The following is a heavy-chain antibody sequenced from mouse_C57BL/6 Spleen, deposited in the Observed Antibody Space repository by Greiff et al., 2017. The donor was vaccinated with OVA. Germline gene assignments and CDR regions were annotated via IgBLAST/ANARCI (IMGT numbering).Heavy chain of an antibody. CDR2: IYPSDSET. CDR1: GYTFTSYW. V-gene: IGHV1-61*01. CDR3: AREDYGQALFAY. D-gene: IGHD1-1*02. J-gene: IGHJ3*01. Sequence: VQLQQPGAELVRPGSSVKLSCKASGYTFTSYWMDWVKQRPGQGLEWIGNIYPSDSETHYNQKFKDKATLTVDKSSSTAYMQLSSLTSEDSAVYYCAREDYGQALFAYWGQGTLVTVSA.